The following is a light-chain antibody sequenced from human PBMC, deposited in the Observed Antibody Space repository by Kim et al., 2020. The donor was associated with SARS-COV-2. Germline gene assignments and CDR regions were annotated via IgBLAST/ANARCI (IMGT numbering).Light chain of an antibody. CDR3: QQYSDWPYT. CDR1: QSVSSN. Sequence: ERVMTQSPATLSVSPGERATLSCRASQSVSSNLAWYQQKPGQAPRLLIYGASTSATGIPARFSGSGSGTEFTLTISSLQSEDFAVYYCQQYSDWPYTFGQGTKLEIK. CDR2: GAS. J-gene: IGKJ2*01. V-gene: IGKV3-15*01.